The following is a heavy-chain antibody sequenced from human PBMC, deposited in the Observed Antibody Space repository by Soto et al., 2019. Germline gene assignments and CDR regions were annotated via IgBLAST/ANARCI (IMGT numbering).Heavy chain of an antibody. CDR2: IWHDGNNK. CDR3: ASDLVGASDSYGLDV. CDR1: GFTFSNYG. J-gene: IGHJ6*02. Sequence: SGGSLILSCAASGFTFSNYGMHWVRQAPGKGLEWVAIIWHDGNNKYYADSVRGRFIISRDNSKNRLYLQMNSLRAEDTAVYYCASDLVGASDSYGLDVWGQGTPVTVSS. D-gene: IGHD1-26*01. V-gene: IGHV3-33*01.